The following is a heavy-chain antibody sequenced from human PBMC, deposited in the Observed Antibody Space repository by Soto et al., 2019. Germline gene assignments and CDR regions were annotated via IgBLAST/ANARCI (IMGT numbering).Heavy chain of an antibody. CDR3: AGRRSLSSVQVYFGEISNYNWFDP. CDR2: IYHSGST. J-gene: IGHJ5*02. D-gene: IGHD3-10*01. V-gene: IGHV4-39*01. CDR1: NGSISSAIYY. Sequence: QLQLQESGPGLVKPSETLSLTCTVSNGSISSAIYYLGWIRQPPGKGLEWIGSIYHSGSTYYNPSLQGRVTLSVDTSKNHFSLKLSSVTSADTAVYFCAGRRSLSSVQVYFGEISNYNWFDPLGPGTLVTVSS.